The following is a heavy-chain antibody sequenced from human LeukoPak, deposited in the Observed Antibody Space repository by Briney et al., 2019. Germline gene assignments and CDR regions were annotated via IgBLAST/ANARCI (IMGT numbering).Heavy chain of an antibody. V-gene: IGHV4-39*07. D-gene: IGHD6-19*01. Sequence: SETLSLTCTVSGGSISSSSYYWGWIRQPPGKGLEWIGSIYYSGSTYYNPSLKSRVTISVDTSKNQFSLKLSSVTAADTAVYYCARDRYSSGWGQLRLGYDGMDVWGQGTTVTVSS. CDR3: ARDRYSSGWGQLRLGYDGMDV. CDR2: IYYSGST. CDR1: GGSISSSSYY. J-gene: IGHJ6*02.